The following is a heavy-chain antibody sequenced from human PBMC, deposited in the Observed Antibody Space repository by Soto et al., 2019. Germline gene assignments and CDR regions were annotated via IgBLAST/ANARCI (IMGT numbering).Heavy chain of an antibody. CDR2: IYHSGST. Sequence: QVQLQESGPGLVKPSQTLSLTCTVSGGSISSGGSYWSWIRQHPGKGLDWMGYIYHSGSTYYNPSLKSRVTISVDTSNNQFSLKLSSVTAADTAVYYCARVRGGGERGYWFDPWGQGTLVTVSS. J-gene: IGHJ5*02. D-gene: IGHD1-1*01. V-gene: IGHV4-31*03. CDR1: GGSISSGGSY. CDR3: ARVRGGGERGYWFDP.